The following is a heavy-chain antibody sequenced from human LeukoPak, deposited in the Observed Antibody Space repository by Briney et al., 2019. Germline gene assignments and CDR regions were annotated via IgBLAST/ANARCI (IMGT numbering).Heavy chain of an antibody. D-gene: IGHD3-10*01. CDR2: FSYSGST. CDR3: ARDLYGSGHFLPESP. V-gene: IGHV4-59*01. J-gene: IGHJ5*02. Sequence: SETLSLTSSVSGVSIITYYWIWIRQPPAKGLEWMGFFSYSGSTKYNPSLKSRVTISLDTSKNQFSLKLSSVTAADTAVYYCARDLYGSGHFLPESPWGRGTLVTVSS. CDR1: GVSIITYY.